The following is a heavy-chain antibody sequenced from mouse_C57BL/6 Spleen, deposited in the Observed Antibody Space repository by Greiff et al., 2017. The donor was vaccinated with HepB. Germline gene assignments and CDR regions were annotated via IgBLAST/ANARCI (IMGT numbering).Heavy chain of an antibody. CDR1: GYAFSSYW. V-gene: IGHV1-80*01. D-gene: IGHD3-2*02. CDR3: ARGSSGYGFAY. Sequence: QVQLKQSGAELVKPGASVKISCKASGYAFSSYWMNWVKQRPGKGLEWIGQIYPGDGDTNYNGKFKGKATLTADKSSSTAYMQLSSLTSEDSAVYFCARGSSGYGFAYWGQGTLVTVSA. J-gene: IGHJ3*01. CDR2: IYPGDGDT.